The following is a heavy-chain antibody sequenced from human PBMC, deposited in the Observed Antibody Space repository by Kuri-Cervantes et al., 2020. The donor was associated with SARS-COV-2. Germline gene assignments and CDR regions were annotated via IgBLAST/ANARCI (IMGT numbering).Heavy chain of an antibody. V-gene: IGHV3-73*01. CDR1: GFTFSSYA. J-gene: IGHJ4*02. CDR2: VRGKANNYAT. CDR3: TTLIDY. Sequence: KVSCAASGFTFSSYAMHWVRQGSGKGLEWVGRVRGKANNYATAYAASVKGRFTISRDDSKNMAYLQMNSLKTEDTAVYYCTTLIDYWGQGALVTVSS.